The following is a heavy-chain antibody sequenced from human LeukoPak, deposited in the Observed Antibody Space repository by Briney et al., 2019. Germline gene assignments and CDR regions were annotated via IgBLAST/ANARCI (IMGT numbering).Heavy chain of an antibody. CDR2: IIPIFGTA. D-gene: IGHD2-15*01. V-gene: IGHV1-69*13. CDR1: GGTFSSYA. Sequence: SVKVSCKASGGTFSSYAISWLRQAPGQGLEWMGGIIPIFGTANYAQKFQGRVTITADESTSTAYMELSSLRSEDTAVYYCARNLGYCSGGSCYSDYYYYMDVWGKGTTVTVSS. CDR3: ARNLGYCSGGSCYSDYYYYMDV. J-gene: IGHJ6*03.